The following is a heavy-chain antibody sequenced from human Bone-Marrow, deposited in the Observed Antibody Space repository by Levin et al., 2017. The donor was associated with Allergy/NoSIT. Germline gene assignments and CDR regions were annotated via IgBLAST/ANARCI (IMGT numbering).Heavy chain of an antibody. J-gene: IGHJ4*02. V-gene: IGHV3-15*01. D-gene: IGHD1-14*01. CDR3: AWHHLDY. CDR1: GFTISHAY. Sequence: GESLKISCAASGFTISHAYMSWVRQAPGKGLEWVARIKTKSDGGTTDYAAPVKGRFTISRDDSKNTVYLHMNSLRTDDTAVYYCAWHHLDYWGRGTLVTVSS. CDR2: IKTKSDGGTT.